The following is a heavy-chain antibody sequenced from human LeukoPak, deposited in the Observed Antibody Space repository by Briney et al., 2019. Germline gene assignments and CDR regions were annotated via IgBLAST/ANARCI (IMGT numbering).Heavy chain of an antibody. CDR2: ISYDGSNK. Sequence: GGSLRLSCAASGFTFSSYGMHWVRQAPGKGLEWVAVISYDGSNKYYADSVKGRFTISRDNSKNTLYLQMNSLRAEDTAVYYCAKTTSGWSLVYYFDYWGQGTLVTVSS. J-gene: IGHJ4*02. CDR1: GFTFSSYG. CDR3: AKTTSGWSLVYYFDY. D-gene: IGHD6-19*01. V-gene: IGHV3-30*18.